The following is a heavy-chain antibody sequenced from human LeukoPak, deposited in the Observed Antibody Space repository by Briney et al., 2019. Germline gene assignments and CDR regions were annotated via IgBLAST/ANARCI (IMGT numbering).Heavy chain of an antibody. D-gene: IGHD4-23*01. J-gene: IGHJ4*02. CDR2: ISAYNGNT. V-gene: IGHV1-18*01. CDR1: GYTFTSYG. Sequence: GASVKVSCKASGYTFTSYGISWVRQAPGQGREWMGWISAYNGNTNYAQKLQGRVTMTTDTSTSTAYMELRSLRSDDTAVYYCARVAYGGNLYYFDYWGQGTLVTVSS. CDR3: ARVAYGGNLYYFDY.